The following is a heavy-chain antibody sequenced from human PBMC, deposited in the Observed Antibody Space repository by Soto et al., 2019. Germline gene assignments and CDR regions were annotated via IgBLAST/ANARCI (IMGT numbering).Heavy chain of an antibody. D-gene: IGHD2-21*02. J-gene: IGHJ6*02. V-gene: IGHV3-30*18. CDR2: ISDDGNNK. Sequence: GGSLRLSCAASGFPFSSYGMHWVRQAPGKGLEWVALISDDGNNKYYADSVKGRFTVSRDNSRNTLYLQMNSLRAEDTAVYYCAKVAQGDPLISDYGMDVWRQGTTVTVSS. CDR1: GFPFSSYG. CDR3: AKVAQGDPLISDYGMDV.